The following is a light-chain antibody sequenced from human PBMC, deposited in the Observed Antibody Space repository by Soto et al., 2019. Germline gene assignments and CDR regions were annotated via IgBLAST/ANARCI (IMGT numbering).Light chain of an antibody. Sequence: EIVLTQSPGTLSLSPGERATLSCRASQSVSSSYLAWYQQKPGQAPRLLIYGASSTATGIPDRFSGSGSGTDFTLTISRLEPEDFAVYYCQHYGSSSPITFGPGTKVDIK. J-gene: IGKJ3*01. CDR2: GAS. CDR1: QSVSSSY. CDR3: QHYGSSSPIT. V-gene: IGKV3-20*01.